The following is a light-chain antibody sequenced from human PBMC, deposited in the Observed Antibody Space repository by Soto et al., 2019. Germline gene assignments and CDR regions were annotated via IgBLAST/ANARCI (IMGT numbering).Light chain of an antibody. CDR1: SSDVGSYNF. CDR3: SSYAGSNTHV. Sequence: QSVLTQPPSASGSPGESVTISCTGTSSDVGSYNFVSWYQQRPGKAPKFVISEVSKRPPGVPDRFSGSKSGNTASLTVSGLQAEDEADYYCSSYAGSNTHVFGTGTKVTVL. CDR2: EVS. V-gene: IGLV2-8*01. J-gene: IGLJ1*01.